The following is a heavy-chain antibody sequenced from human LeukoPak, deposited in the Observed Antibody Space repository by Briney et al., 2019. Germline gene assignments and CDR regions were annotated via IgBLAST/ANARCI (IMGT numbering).Heavy chain of an antibody. D-gene: IGHD3/OR15-3a*01. V-gene: IGHV1-8*01. CDR3: ARAIRTGYYTYYYYYYMDV. J-gene: IGHJ6*03. CDR1: GYTFTSYD. CDR2: MNPNSGNT. Sequence: ASVKVSCKASGYTFTSYDINWLRQATGQGVEWMGWMNPNSGNTGYAQKFQGRVTMTRNTSISTAYMELSSLRSEDTAVYYCARAIRTGYYTYYYYYYMDVWGKGTTVTVSS.